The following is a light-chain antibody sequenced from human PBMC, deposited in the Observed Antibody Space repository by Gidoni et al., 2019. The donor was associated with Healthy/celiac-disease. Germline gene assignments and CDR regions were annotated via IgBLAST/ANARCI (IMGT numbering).Light chain of an antibody. V-gene: IGKV1-5*03. CDR3: QQYSSYPAT. CDR2: KAS. CDR1: QSSSSW. Sequence: DIQMTQSPSTLSASVGDRVTITCRASQSSSSWLAWYQQKPGKAPKLLIYKASSLESGDPSRFSGSGSGTEFTLTISRLQPDDFATYHCQQYSSYPATFGQGTKVEIK. J-gene: IGKJ1*01.